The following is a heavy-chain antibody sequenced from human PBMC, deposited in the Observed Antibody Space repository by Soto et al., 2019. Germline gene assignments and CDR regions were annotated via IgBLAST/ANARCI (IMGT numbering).Heavy chain of an antibody. V-gene: IGHV3-9*01. Sequence: EVQLGESGGGLVQPGRSLRLSCAASGFTFDDYAMQWVRQAPGKGLEWVSGISWNSGSIGYADSVKGRFTISRDNAKNSLYLQMNSLSAEDTALYYCAKDLQRWGDYECEAFDIWGQGTMVTVAS. J-gene: IGHJ3*02. CDR1: GFTFDDYA. D-gene: IGHD4-17*01. CDR2: ISWNSGSI. CDR3: AKDLQRWGDYECEAFDI.